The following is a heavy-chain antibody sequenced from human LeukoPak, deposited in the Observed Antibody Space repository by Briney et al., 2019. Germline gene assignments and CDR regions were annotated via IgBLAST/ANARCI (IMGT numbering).Heavy chain of an antibody. J-gene: IGHJ4*02. CDR3: PPSSRWCGGFDY. V-gene: IGHV3-43*01. CDR2: ISRDGGST. CDR1: GFTFDDYT. D-gene: IGHD6-13*01. Sequence: GGSLRLSCAASGFTFDDYTMHWVRQAPGKGLEWVSLISRDGGSTYYADSVKGRFTISRDNSKNSLYLQMNSLRTEDTALYNCPPSSRWCGGFDYWGQGTLVTVSP.